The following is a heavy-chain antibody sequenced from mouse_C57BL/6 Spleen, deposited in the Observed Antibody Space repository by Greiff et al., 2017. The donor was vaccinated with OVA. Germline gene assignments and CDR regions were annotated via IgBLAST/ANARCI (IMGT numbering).Heavy chain of an antibody. D-gene: IGHD2-3*01. CDR3: TREGDGYYFSWFAY. CDR1: GYTFTDYE. Sequence: QVQLKQSGAELVRPGASVTLSCKASGYTFTDYEMHWVKQTPVHGLEWIGALDPETGGTAYNQKFKGKAILTADKSSSTAYMELRSLTSEDSAVYYCTREGDGYYFSWFAYWGQGTLVTVSA. CDR2: LDPETGGT. J-gene: IGHJ3*01. V-gene: IGHV1-15*01.